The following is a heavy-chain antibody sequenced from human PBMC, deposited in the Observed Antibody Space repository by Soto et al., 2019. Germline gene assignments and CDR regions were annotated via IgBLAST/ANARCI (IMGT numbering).Heavy chain of an antibody. CDR3: ARHVLAAAGDNRFDP. CDR1: GYSFTSYW. V-gene: IGHV5-10-1*01. CDR2: IDPSDSYT. Sequence: GESLKISCKGSGYSFTSYWISWVRQMPGKGLEWMGRIDPSDSYTNYSPSFQGHVTISADKSISTAYLQWSSLKASDTAMYYCARHVLAAAGDNRFDPWGQGTLVTVSS. J-gene: IGHJ5*02. D-gene: IGHD6-13*01.